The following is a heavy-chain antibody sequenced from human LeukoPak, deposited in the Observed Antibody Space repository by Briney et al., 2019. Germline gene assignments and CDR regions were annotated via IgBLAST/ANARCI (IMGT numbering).Heavy chain of an antibody. CDR3: ARANRYYYGSGDASDI. D-gene: IGHD3-10*01. J-gene: IGHJ3*02. CDR1: GFTFSSYD. Sequence: PEGSLRLSCAASGFTFSSYDMHWVRQATGKGLEWVSAIGTAGDTYYPGSVKGRFTISRENAKNSLYLQMNSLRAGDTAVYYCARANRYYYGSGDASDIWGQGTMVTVSS. V-gene: IGHV3-13*01. CDR2: IGTAGDT.